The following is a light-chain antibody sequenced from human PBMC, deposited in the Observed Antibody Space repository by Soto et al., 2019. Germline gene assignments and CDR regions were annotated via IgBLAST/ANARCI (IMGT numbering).Light chain of an antibody. CDR3: QQYNNWPPWT. CDR2: GAS. Sequence: IGINHAAATLTLSTGERASLSCRASQSVSSNLAWYQQKPGQAPRLLIYGASARATGIPARFSGSGSGTEFTLTISSLQSEDFAVYYCQQYNNWPPWTFGQGTKVDIK. V-gene: IGKV3-15*01. J-gene: IGKJ1*01. CDR1: QSVSSN.